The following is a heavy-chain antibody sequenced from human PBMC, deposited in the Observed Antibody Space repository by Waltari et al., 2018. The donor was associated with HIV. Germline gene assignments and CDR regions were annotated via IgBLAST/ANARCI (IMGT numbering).Heavy chain of an antibody. CDR1: GFSLSTSGVG. CDR3: AHRGYYYDSSGTNPTGCFDY. D-gene: IGHD3-22*01. J-gene: IGHJ4*02. CDR2: IYWDDDK. Sequence: QITLKESGPTLVKPTQTLTLTCTFSGFSLSTSGVGVGWIRQPPGKALEWLALIYWDDDKRYSPSLKSRLTITKDTSKNQVVLTMTNMDPVDTATYYCAHRGYYYDSSGTNPTGCFDYWGQGTLVTVSS. V-gene: IGHV2-5*02.